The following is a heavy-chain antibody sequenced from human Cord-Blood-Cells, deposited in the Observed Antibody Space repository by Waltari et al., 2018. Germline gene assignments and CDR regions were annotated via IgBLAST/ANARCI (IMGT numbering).Heavy chain of an antibody. D-gene: IGHD3-3*01. CDR2: IYHSGST. J-gene: IGHJ6*02. V-gene: IGHV4-30-2*01. CDR3: ARGVTIFGVVMNYGMDV. Sequence: QLQLQESGSGLVKPSQTLSLTCAVSGGSISSGGYSWSWIRQPPGKGLEWIGYIYHSGSTHYNPALKCRVTISVDRSKNQFSLKLSSVTAADTAVYYCARGVTIFGVVMNYGMDVWGQGTTVTVSS. CDR1: GGSISSGGYS.